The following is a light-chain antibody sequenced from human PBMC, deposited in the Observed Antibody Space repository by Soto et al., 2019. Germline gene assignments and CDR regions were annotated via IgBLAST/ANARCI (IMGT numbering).Light chain of an antibody. CDR3: QQSYTTPRT. J-gene: IGKJ1*01. Sequence: DIQMTQSPSSVSASIGDTVTITCRSSQDISTLLAWYQQKPGKAPKLLIYGASTLESGVPSRFSGRGSGTDFTLTISSLQPEDFATYYCQQSYTTPRTFGQGAKVDIK. CDR1: QDISTL. CDR2: GAS. V-gene: IGKV1-12*01.